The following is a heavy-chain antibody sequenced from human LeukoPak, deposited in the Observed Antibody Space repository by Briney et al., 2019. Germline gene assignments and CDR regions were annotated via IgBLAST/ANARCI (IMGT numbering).Heavy chain of an antibody. CDR2: INHSGST. D-gene: IGHD6-6*01. CDR3: ASTAARPESTDY. V-gene: IGHV4-34*01. J-gene: IGHJ4*02. CDR1: GGSFSGYY. Sequence: SETLSLTCAVYGGSFSGYYRSWIRQPPGKGLEWIGEINHSGSTNYNPSLKSRVTISVDTSKNQFSLKLSSVTAADTAVYYCASTAARPESTDYWGQGTLVTVSS.